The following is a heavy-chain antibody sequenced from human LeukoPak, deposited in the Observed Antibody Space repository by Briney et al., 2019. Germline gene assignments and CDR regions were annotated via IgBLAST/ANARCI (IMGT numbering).Heavy chain of an antibody. Sequence: GESLRISCKGSGYSFTSYWIAWVRQMPGKGLEWMGIIYPGDSDTRYSPSFQGQVIISADKSLSTAYLQWSSLKASDTAVYYCARGTTVGHFAYWGQGTLVTVSS. D-gene: IGHD1-1*01. CDR3: ARGTTVGHFAY. V-gene: IGHV5-51*01. J-gene: IGHJ4*02. CDR1: GYSFTSYW. CDR2: IYPGDSDT.